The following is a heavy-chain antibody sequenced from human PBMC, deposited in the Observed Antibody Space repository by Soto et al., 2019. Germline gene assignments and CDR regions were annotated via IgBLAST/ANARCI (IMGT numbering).Heavy chain of an antibody. CDR3: ARHMDYGGPNFDY. V-gene: IGHV4-30-4*01. Sequence: SETLSLTCTVSGGSISSGDYYWSWIRQPPGKGLEWIGYIYYSGSTYYNPSLKSRVTISVDTSKNQFSLKLSSVTAADTAVYYCARHMDYGGPNFDYWGQGTLVTVSS. J-gene: IGHJ4*02. CDR1: GGSISSGDYY. D-gene: IGHD4-17*01. CDR2: IYYSGST.